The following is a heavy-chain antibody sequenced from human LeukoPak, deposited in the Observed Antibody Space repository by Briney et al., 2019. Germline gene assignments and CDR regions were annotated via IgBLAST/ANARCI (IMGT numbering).Heavy chain of an antibody. V-gene: IGHV4-39*01. CDR2: IYYSGNT. D-gene: IGHD1-26*01. CDR3: ARGGGEYSGSYRYYYYYMDV. J-gene: IGHJ6*03. Sequence: SETLSLTCTVSGVSISSSNSYWGWIRQPPEKGLEWIGSIYYSGNTYYNASLKSQVSISIDTSKNQFSLRLTSVTAADTAVYYCARGGGEYSGSYRYYYYYMDVWGKGTTVTVSS. CDR1: GVSISSSNSY.